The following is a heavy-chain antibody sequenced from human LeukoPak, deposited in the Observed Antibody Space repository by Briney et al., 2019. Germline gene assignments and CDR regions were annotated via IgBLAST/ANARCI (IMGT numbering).Heavy chain of an antibody. D-gene: IGHD3-10*01. CDR1: GFTFSSYG. V-gene: IGHV3-30*02. Sequence: GGSLRLSCAASGFTFSSYGMYWVRQAPGKGLEWVAFIRYDGSNKNYADSVEGRFTISRDNSKNTLYLQMNSLRAEDTAVYYCAKDDGSGSTSNYWGQGTLVTVSS. J-gene: IGHJ4*02. CDR3: AKDDGSGSTSNY. CDR2: IRYDGSNK.